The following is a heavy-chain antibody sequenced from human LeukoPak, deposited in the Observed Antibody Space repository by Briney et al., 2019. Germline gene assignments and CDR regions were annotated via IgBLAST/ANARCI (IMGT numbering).Heavy chain of an antibody. J-gene: IGHJ4*02. CDR3: ARQLEGYYYDSSGILGDY. V-gene: IGHV1-18*01. Sequence: ASVKVSCKASGYTFTSYGISWVRQAPGQGLEWMGWISAYNGNTNYAQKLQGRVTMNTDTSRSTAYMELRSLRSDDTAVYYCARQLEGYYYDSSGILGDYWGQGTLVTVSS. D-gene: IGHD3-22*01. CDR2: ISAYNGNT. CDR1: GYTFTSYG.